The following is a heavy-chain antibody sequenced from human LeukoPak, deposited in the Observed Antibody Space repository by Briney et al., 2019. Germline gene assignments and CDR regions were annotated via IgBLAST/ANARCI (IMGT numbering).Heavy chain of an antibody. CDR1: GFTFTIYS. J-gene: IGHJ4*02. V-gene: IGHV3-7*01. D-gene: IGHD4-17*01. Sequence: GGSLRLSCAASGFTFTIYSMNWVRQAPGKGLEWVASIKQDETPRYNVDSVKGRFTISRDNAKNSLYLQLNSLRADDTSVYYCARGPSYGDYVDYLDYWGRGTLVTVSS. CDR3: ARGPSYGDYVDYLDY. CDR2: IKQDETPR.